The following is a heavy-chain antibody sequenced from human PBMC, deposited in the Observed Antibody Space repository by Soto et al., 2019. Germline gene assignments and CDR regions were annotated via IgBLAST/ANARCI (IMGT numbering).Heavy chain of an antibody. V-gene: IGHV3-21*01. CDR2: ISSSSSYI. J-gene: IGHJ6*02. D-gene: IGHD6-25*01. CDR1: GFTFSSYS. CDR3: ARMGSQRYYYYGMDV. Sequence: EVQLVESGGGLVKPGGSLRLSCAASGFTFSSYSMNWVRQAPGKGLEWVSSISSSSSYIYYADSVKGRFTISRDNAKNSLYLQMNRLRAEDTAVYYCARMGSQRYYYYGMDVWGQGTTVTVSS.